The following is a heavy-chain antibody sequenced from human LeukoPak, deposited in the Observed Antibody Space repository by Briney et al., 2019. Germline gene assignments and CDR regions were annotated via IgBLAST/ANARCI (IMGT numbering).Heavy chain of an antibody. CDR2: INPSGGST. J-gene: IGHJ4*02. CDR3: ARDVGGSYTFDY. CDR1: GYTFTSYD. V-gene: IGHV1-46*01. D-gene: IGHD1-26*01. Sequence: ASVKVSCKASGYTFTSYDMHWVRQGPGQGLEWMGIINPSGGSTSYAQKFQGRVTMTRDTSTSTVYMELSSLRSEDTAVYYCARDVGGSYTFDYWGQGTLVTVSS.